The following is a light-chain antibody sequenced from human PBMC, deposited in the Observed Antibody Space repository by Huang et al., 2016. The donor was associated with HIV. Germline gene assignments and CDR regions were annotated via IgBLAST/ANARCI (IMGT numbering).Light chain of an antibody. Sequence: IQMTQSPTSLSASVGDRVSIACRASQSISTYLNCYQQKPGKAPKLLISSASALHSGVPSRFSGSGSGTDFTLTIRGLQLDDFATYYCQQSYSALSSFGPGTRL. V-gene: IGKV1-39*01. J-gene: IGKJ5*01. CDR3: QQSYSALSS. CDR1: QSISTY. CDR2: SAS.